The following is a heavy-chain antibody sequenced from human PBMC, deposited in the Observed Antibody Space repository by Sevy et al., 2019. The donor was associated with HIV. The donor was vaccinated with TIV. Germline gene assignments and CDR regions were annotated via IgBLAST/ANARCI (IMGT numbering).Heavy chain of an antibody. CDR3: ASEPTDYGDLGWFDP. J-gene: IGHJ5*02. V-gene: IGHV3-74*01. D-gene: IGHD4-17*01. CDR2: INSDGSST. CDR1: GFTFSSYW. Sequence: GGSLRLSCAASGFTFSSYWMHWVRQAPGKGLVWVSRINSDGSSTSYADSVKGRFTISRDNAKNTLYLQMNSLRAEDTAVYYCASEPTDYGDLGWFDPWGQGTLVTVSS.